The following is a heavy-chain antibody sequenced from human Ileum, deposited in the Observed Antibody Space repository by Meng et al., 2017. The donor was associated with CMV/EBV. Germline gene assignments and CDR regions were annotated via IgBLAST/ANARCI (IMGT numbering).Heavy chain of an antibody. V-gene: IGHV3-7*01. Sequence: GGSLRLSCEGSGLTLSSHWMRWVRQAPGKGLEWVANIKQDGSVVYYGDSVQGRFSISRDNARNSVSLQMSSLRAEDTALYYCAKDSYSKGDVWGQGTVVTVSS. D-gene: IGHD2-15*01. J-gene: IGHJ3*01. CDR2: IKQDGSVV. CDR1: GLTLSSHW. CDR3: AKDSYSKGDV.